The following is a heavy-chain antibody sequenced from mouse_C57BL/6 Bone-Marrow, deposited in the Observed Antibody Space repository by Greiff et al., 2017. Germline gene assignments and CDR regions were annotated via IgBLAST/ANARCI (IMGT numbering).Heavy chain of an antibody. J-gene: IGHJ2*01. CDR2: ISYDGSN. Sequence: EVQLQQSGPGLVKPSQSLSLTCSVTGYSITRGYYWNWIRQFPGNKLEWMGYISYDGSNNYNPSLKNRISITRDTSKNQFFLKLNSVTTEDTATYYCARGPSPYFDYWGQGTTLTVSS. CDR1: GYSITRGYY. CDR3: ARGPSPYFDY. V-gene: IGHV3-6*01.